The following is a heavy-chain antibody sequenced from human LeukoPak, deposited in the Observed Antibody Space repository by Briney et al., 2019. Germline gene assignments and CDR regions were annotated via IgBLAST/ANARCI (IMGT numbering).Heavy chain of an antibody. J-gene: IGHJ4*02. V-gene: IGHV3-23*01. CDR1: GFSFSTYA. D-gene: IGHD2-15*01. CDR2: ISNSGDTT. Sequence: PGGSLRLSCAASGFSFSTYAMNWARQAPGKGLEWVSAISNSGDTTYYADSVKGRFTISRDNSRNTLYLQMNSLRVEDTAVYYCAKARGGSCFDCWGQGTQVTVPS. CDR3: AKARGGSCFDC.